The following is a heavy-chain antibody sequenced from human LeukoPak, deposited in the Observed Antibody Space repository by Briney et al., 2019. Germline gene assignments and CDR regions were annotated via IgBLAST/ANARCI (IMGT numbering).Heavy chain of an antibody. CDR3: ARETDSTLFDY. J-gene: IGHJ4*02. CDR2: ISTSGSTI. D-gene: IGHD2-2*01. V-gene: IGHV3-48*03. Sequence: AGGSLRLSCEASGFTFSSYEMNWVRQAPGKGLGWVSYISTSGSTIYYADSVKGRFTMSRDNAKNSLYLQMNSLRAEDTAIYYCARETDSTLFDYWGQGTLVTVSS. CDR1: GFTFSSYE.